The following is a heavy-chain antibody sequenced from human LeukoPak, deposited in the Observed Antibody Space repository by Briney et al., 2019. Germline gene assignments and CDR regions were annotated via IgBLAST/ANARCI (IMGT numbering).Heavy chain of an antibody. D-gene: IGHD3-10*01. CDR1: GFTFSTNW. CDR3: AKDRGSGRVRGVIINY. CDR2: ISFDGRNI. V-gene: IGHV3-30*18. J-gene: IGHJ4*02. Sequence: PGGSLRLSCAASGFTFSTNWMHWVRQAPGKGLEWVAVISFDGRNIYYADSVKGRFTISRDNSKNTLYLQMNSLRAEDTAVYYCAKDRGSGRVRGVIINYWGQGTLVTVSS.